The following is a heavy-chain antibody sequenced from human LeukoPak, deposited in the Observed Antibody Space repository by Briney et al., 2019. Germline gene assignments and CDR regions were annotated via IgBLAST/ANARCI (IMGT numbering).Heavy chain of an antibody. CDR2: FDPEDGET. V-gene: IGHV1-24*01. J-gene: IGHJ4*02. D-gene: IGHD2-2*01. CDR3: ATDLGDCSSTSCYDY. Sequence: GASVKVPCKVSGYTLTELSMHWVRQAPGKGLEWMGGFDPEDGETIYAQKFQGRVTMTEDTSTDTAYMELSSLRSEDTAVYYCATDLGDCSSTSCYDYWGQGTLVTVSS. CDR1: GYTLTELS.